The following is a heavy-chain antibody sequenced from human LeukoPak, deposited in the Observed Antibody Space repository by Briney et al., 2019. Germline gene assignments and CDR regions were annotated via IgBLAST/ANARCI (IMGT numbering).Heavy chain of an antibody. CDR2: ISSNGGST. D-gene: IGHD3-3*01. CDR3: ARDYGSGYPVYYFDY. J-gene: IGHJ4*02. CDR1: GFTFGSYA. Sequence: PGGSLRLSCAASGFTFGSYAMHWVRQAPGKGLEYVSAISSNGGSTYYANSVKGRFTISRDNSKNTLYLQMGSLRAEDMAVYYCARDYGSGYPVYYFDYWGQGTLVTVSS. V-gene: IGHV3-64*01.